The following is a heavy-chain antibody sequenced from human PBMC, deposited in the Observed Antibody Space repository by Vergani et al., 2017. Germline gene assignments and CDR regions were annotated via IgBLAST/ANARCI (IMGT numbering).Heavy chain of an antibody. V-gene: IGHV4-59*08. CDR3: ARPSAAGTNGVRNLPDYWYFDL. Sequence: QVQLPESGPGLVKPSETLSLTCTVSGGSISSYYWSWIRQPPGKGLEWIGYIYYSGSTNYNPSLKSRVTISVDTSKNQFSLKLSSVTAADTAVYYCARPSAAGTNGVRNLPDYWYFDLWGRGTLVTVSS. CDR1: GGSISSYY. D-gene: IGHD2-8*01. CDR2: IYYSGST. J-gene: IGHJ2*01.